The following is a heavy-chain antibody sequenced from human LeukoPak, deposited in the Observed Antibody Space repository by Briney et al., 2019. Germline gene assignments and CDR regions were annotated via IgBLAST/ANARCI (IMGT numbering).Heavy chain of an antibody. V-gene: IGHV3-20*04. J-gene: IGHJ4*02. CDR1: GFTFSSYS. CDR2: INWNGGST. D-gene: IGHD3-22*01. Sequence: QPGGSLRLSCAASGFTFSSYSMNWVRQAPGKGLEWVSGINWNGGSTGYADSVKGRFTISRDNAKNSLYLQMNSLRAEDTAVYYCARDGSYDSSGYFDYWGQGTLVTVSP. CDR3: ARDGSYDSSGYFDY.